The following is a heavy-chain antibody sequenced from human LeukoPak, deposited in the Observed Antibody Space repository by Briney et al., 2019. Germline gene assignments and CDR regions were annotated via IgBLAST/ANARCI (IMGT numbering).Heavy chain of an antibody. V-gene: IGHV3-30*18. CDR3: AKPRLRGGYLFDY. D-gene: IGHD5-12*01. CDR2: ISDDGSNK. J-gene: IGHJ4*02. CDR1: GFTFSSYG. Sequence: GGSLRLSCAASGFTFSSYGMHWVRQAPGEGLEWMAVISDDGSNKYCADSVRGRFTIPRDNSKNTLYLQMSSLRDEDTAVYYCAKPRLRGGYLFDYWGQGTLVTVSS.